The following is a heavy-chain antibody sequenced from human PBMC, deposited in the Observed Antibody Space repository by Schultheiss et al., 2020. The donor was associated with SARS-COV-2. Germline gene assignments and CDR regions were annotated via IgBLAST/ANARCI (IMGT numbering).Heavy chain of an antibody. D-gene: IGHD3-22*01. V-gene: IGHV1-18*01. J-gene: IGHJ5*02. Sequence: GESLKISCKASGYTFTSYGISWVRQAPGQGLEWMGWISAYNGNTNYAQKLQGRVTMTTDTSTSTAYMELRSLRSDDTAVYYCARDGEGGYYPDGWFDPWGQGTLVTVSS. CDR2: ISAYNGNT. CDR1: GYTFTSYG. CDR3: ARDGEGGYYPDGWFDP.